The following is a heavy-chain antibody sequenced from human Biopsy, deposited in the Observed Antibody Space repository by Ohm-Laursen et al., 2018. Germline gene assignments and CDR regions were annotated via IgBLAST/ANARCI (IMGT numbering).Heavy chain of an antibody. CDR3: AKVPRYGLSYYYSMDF. CDR1: GFSVSRCA. CDR2: ITASGGTT. Sequence: SLRLSCTASGFSVSRCAMNWVRQAPGKGLEWVSGITASGGTTYDADSVKGRLTISRDNSNNTLYLQMNSLRNDDTAVYYYAKVPRYGLSYYYSMDFWGQGTTVTVSS. D-gene: IGHD3-9*01. J-gene: IGHJ6*02. V-gene: IGHV3-23*01.